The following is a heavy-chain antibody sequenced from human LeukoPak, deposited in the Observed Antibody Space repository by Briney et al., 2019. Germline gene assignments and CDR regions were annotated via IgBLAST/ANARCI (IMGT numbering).Heavy chain of an antibody. CDR1: GFTFRNYG. CDR2: ISNSGGNT. Sequence: TGGSLRLSCAASGFTFRNYGMIWVRQAPGKGLEWVSAISNSGGNTYYADYVKGRFTISRDNSRNTLYLQMNSLRAEDTAVYYCAKDDGGSYYIYYYYMDVWGKGTTVTISS. V-gene: IGHV3-23*01. CDR3: AKDDGGSYYIYYYYMDV. D-gene: IGHD1-26*01. J-gene: IGHJ6*03.